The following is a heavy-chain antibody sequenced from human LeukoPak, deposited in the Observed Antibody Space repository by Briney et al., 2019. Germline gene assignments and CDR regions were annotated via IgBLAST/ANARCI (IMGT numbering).Heavy chain of an antibody. J-gene: IGHJ3*02. CDR2: INHSGST. CDR1: GGSFSGYY. CDR3: ARGSKYYYDSSGPTKYAFDI. V-gene: IGHV4-34*01. Sequence: PSETLSLTCAVYGGSFSGYYWSWIRQPPGKGLEWIGEINHSGSTNYNPSLKSRVTISVDTSKNQFSLKLSSVTAADTAVYYCARGSKYYYDSSGPTKYAFDIWGQGTMVTVSS. D-gene: IGHD3-22*01.